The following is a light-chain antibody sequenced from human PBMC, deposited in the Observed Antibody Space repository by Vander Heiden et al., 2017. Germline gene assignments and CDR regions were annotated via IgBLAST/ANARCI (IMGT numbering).Light chain of an antibody. J-gene: IGLJ3*02. CDR2: ADE. CDR1: NMGSKS. CDR3: QVWDSSSDHWV. V-gene: IGLV3-21*02. Sequence: SYVLTQPPSVSVAPGQTARITCAGNNMGSKSVNWYQQKAGQAPVLVINADEDRRPGSTPGLSGSNTGNTATLTTSRVEAGNEADYYCQVWDSSSDHWVFGGGTKLTVL.